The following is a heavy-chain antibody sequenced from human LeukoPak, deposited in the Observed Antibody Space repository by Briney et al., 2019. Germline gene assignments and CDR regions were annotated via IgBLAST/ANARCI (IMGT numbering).Heavy chain of an antibody. CDR1: GGSISSGGYY. D-gene: IGHD2-2*01. Sequence: SETLSLTCTVSGGSISSGGYYWSWIRQPPGKGLEWIGYIYHSGSTYYNPSLKSRVTISVDKSKNQFSLKLSSVTAADTAVYYCARYQLLLNYYFDYWGQGTLVTVSS. V-gene: IGHV4-30-2*01. J-gene: IGHJ4*02. CDR2: IYHSGST. CDR3: ARYQLLLNYYFDY.